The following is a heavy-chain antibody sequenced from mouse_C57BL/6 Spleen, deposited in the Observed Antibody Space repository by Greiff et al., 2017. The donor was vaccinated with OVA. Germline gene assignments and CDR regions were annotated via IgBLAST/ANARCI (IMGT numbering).Heavy chain of an antibody. Sequence: VQVVESGPELVKPGASVKISCKASGYAFSSSWMNWVKQRPGKGLEWIGRIYPGDGDTNYNGKFKGKATLTADKSSSTAYMQLSSLTSEDSAVYFCARRVTTVVATPYAMDYWGQGTSVTVSS. CDR2: IYPGDGDT. J-gene: IGHJ4*01. CDR1: GYAFSSSW. CDR3: ARRVTTVVATPYAMDY. D-gene: IGHD1-1*01. V-gene: IGHV1-82*01.